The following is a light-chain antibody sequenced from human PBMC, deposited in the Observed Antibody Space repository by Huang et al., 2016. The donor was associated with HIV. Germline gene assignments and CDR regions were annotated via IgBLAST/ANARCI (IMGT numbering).Light chain of an antibody. V-gene: IGKV3D-15*01. CDR3: QQYSNWPPLT. J-gene: IGKJ4*01. Sequence: VVMTQSPVTLSVSPGERATLSCRASQTVSSNLAWYQQKVGQAPRLLIYGASTRATGIPARFSGSGSGTEFTLTISSLQSEDSAVYYCQQYSNWPPLTFGGGTKVEIK. CDR1: QTVSSN. CDR2: GAS.